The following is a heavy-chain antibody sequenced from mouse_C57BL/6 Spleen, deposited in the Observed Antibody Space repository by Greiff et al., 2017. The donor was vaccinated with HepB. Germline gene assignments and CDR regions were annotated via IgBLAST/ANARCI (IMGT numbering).Heavy chain of an antibody. CDR2: IDPSDSYT. CDR1: GYTFTSYW. J-gene: IGHJ3*01. Sequence: QVQLQQPGAELVMPGASVKLSCKASGYTFTSYWMHWVKQRPGQGLEWIGEIDPSDSYTNYNQKFKGKSTLTVDKSSSTAYMQLSSLTSEDSAVYYCARLDSSGYWFAYWGQGTLVTVSA. D-gene: IGHD3-2*02. CDR3: ARLDSSGYWFAY. V-gene: IGHV1-69*01.